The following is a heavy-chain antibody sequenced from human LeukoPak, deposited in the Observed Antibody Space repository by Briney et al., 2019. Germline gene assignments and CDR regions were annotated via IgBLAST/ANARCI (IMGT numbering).Heavy chain of an antibody. CDR2: IYPGDSDT. Sequence: GESLKISCKGSGYRFTSYWIGWAGPMPGKGLEWRGIIYPGDSDTRYSPSFQGQVTISADKSISTAYLQWSSLKASDTAMYYCARREYDYVWGSYRPWGQGTLVTVSS. CDR1: GYRFTSYW. D-gene: IGHD3-16*02. CDR3: ARREYDYVWGSYRP. V-gene: IGHV5-51*01. J-gene: IGHJ5*02.